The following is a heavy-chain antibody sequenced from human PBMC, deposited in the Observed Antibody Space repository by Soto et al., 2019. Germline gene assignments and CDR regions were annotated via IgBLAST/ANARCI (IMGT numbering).Heavy chain of an antibody. V-gene: IGHV3-30*18. Sequence: GGSLRLSCAASGFTFSSYGMHWVRQAPGKGLEWVAVISYDGSNKYYADSVKGRFTISRDNSKNTLYLQMNSLRAEDTAVYYCAKYSFHYVWGSYRHSLDYWGQGTLVTVSS. D-gene: IGHD3-16*02. CDR2: ISYDGSNK. J-gene: IGHJ4*02. CDR3: AKYSFHYVWGSYRHSLDY. CDR1: GFTFSSYG.